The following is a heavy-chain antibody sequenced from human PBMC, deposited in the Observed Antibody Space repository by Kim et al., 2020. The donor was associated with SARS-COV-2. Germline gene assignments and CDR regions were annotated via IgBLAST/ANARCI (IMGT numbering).Heavy chain of an antibody. CDR2: ISWNSGSI. V-gene: IGHV3-9*01. CDR3: AKEQVYDSSGYYFDY. D-gene: IGHD3-22*01. J-gene: IGHJ4*02. Sequence: GGSLRLSCAASGFTIGDYAMHWVRQAPGKGLEWVSGISWNSGSIGYADSVKGRFTISRDNAKNSLYLQMNSLRAEDTALYYCAKEQVYDSSGYYFDYWGQGTLVTVSS. CDR1: GFTIGDYA.